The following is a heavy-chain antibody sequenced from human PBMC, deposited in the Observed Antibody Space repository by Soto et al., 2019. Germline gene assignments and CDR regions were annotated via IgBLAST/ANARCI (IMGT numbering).Heavy chain of an antibody. J-gene: IGHJ3*02. CDR2: IKSKTDGGTT. Sequence: EVQLVESGGGLVKPGGSLRLSCAASGFTFSNAWMNWVRQAPGKGLEWVGRIKSKTDGGTTDYAEPVKGRFTISREDSINKPHLPRHSLKAEETAVDSCTTGGRVATADAIWGQGTMGTVSS. D-gene: IGHD2-15*01. CDR3: TTGGRVATADAI. CDR1: GFTFSNAW. V-gene: IGHV3-15*07.